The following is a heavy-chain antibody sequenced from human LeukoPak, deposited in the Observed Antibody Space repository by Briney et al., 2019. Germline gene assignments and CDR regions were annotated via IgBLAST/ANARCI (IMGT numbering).Heavy chain of an antibody. Sequence: SETLSLTCTVSGGSISSYYWSRIRQPPGKGLEWIGYIYYSGSTNYNPSLKSRVTISVDTSKNQFSLKLSSVTAADTAVYYCARSSGWYSWFDPWGQGTLVTVSS. CDR3: ARSSGWYSWFDP. D-gene: IGHD6-19*01. CDR1: GGSISSYY. V-gene: IGHV4-59*01. J-gene: IGHJ5*02. CDR2: IYYSGST.